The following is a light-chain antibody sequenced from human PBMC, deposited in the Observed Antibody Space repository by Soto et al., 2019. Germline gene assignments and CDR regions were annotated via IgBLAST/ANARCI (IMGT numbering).Light chain of an antibody. Sequence: QSVLTQPPSASGTPGQRVTISCSGSSSNIGSNTVNCYQQLPGTAPKHLIYSNNQRPSGVPDRFSDSKSGTSASLAISGHQAEYEADYYCAAWDDSLNVVFGGGTKLTVL. CDR2: SNN. V-gene: IGLV1-44*01. J-gene: IGLJ2*01. CDR3: AAWDDSLNVV. CDR1: SSNIGSNT.